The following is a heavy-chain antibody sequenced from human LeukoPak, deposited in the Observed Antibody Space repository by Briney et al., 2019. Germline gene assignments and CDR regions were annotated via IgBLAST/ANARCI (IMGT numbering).Heavy chain of an antibody. J-gene: IGHJ6*02. Sequence: ASVKVSCKASGYTFTSYGISWVRQAPGQGLEWMGWISAYNGNTNYAQKLQGRVTMTTDTSTSTAYMELRSLRSDDTAVYYCAREWGRYRYGQYYYGMDVWGPGTTVTVSS. CDR3: AREWGRYRYGQYYYGMDV. CDR2: ISAYNGNT. CDR1: GYTFTSYG. D-gene: IGHD5-18*01. V-gene: IGHV1-18*01.